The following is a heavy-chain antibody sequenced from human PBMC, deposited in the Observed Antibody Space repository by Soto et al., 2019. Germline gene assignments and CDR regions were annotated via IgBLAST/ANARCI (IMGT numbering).Heavy chain of an antibody. D-gene: IGHD3-22*01. CDR2: IHYSGST. V-gene: IGHV4-59*01. J-gene: IGHJ5*02. CDR1: DGSISSFY. CDR3: AREADYDSSGIRLNWFDP. Sequence: SDTCTVVDGSISSFYWSWIRQTPGKRLEWIGYIHYSGSTNYNPSLKSRVTISVDTTKNQFSLKLSSVTAADTAVYYCAREADYDSSGIRLNWFDPWGQGTLVTVSS.